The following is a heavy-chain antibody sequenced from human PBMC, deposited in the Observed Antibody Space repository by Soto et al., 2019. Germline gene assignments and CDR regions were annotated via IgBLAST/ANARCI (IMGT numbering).Heavy chain of an antibody. Sequence: GASVKVSCKASGYTFTSDDINWVRQATGQGLEWIGWMNPNSGKTGYAQKFQGRVTMTRNTSISTAYMELSSLRSEDTAVYYCAREDLAARPYYYYGMDVWGQGTTVNVSS. V-gene: IGHV1-8*01. CDR3: AREDLAARPYYYYGMDV. D-gene: IGHD6-6*01. CDR1: GYTFTSDD. CDR2: MNPNSGKT. J-gene: IGHJ6*02.